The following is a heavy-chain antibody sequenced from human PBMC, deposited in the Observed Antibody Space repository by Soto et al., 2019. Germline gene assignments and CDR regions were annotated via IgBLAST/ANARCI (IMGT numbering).Heavy chain of an antibody. CDR2: ISRGSDYI. CDR3: AKDSGCVNNACAYDP. V-gene: IGHV3-21*01. D-gene: IGHD1-20*01. Sequence: EVHLVESGGGLVKPGGSLRLTCAGSGFSFSDYTMNWVRQAPGKGLEGVSSISRGSDYIFYADTVKGRFTISRDNARNSLDLQMSSRRAEDTAVYYCAKDSGCVNNACAYDPWGQGARVSVSS. J-gene: IGHJ5*02. CDR1: GFSFSDYT.